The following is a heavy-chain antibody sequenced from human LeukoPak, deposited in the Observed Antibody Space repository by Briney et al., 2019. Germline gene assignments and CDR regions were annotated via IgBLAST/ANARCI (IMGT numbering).Heavy chain of an antibody. V-gene: IGHV3-66*01. CDR2: IYSGGST. CDR3: AKDLGY. CDR1: GFTVSSNH. J-gene: IGHJ4*02. Sequence: GGSLRLSCAASGFTVSSNHVNWVRQAPGKGLEWVSVIYSGGSTYYADSVKGRFTMSRDNSKNTLYLQMNSLRAEDTAVYYCAKDLGYWGQGTLVTVSS.